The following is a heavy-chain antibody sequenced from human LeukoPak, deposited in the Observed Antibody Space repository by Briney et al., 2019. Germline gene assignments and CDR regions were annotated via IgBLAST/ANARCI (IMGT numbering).Heavy chain of an antibody. CDR2: INPNSGAT. D-gene: IGHD3-16*01. V-gene: IGHV1-2*02. CDR3: ARDQAPSRITLGGPRRWFDP. Sequence: ASVRVSCKASVYTFTVYFMYCVRQAPRQGREWVGGINPNSGATNYAQKFQGRVTMTRDTSTSTAYMELSRLRSDDTAVYYCARDQAPSRITLGGPRRWFDPWGQGTLVTVSS. CDR1: VYTFTVYF. J-gene: IGHJ5*02.